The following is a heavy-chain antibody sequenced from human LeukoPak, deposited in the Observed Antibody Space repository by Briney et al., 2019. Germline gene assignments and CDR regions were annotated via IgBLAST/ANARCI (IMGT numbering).Heavy chain of an antibody. Sequence: GGSLRLSCAASGFTFSSYSMNWVRQAPGKGLEWVSSISSSSSYIYYADSVKGRFTISRDNAKNSLYLQMNSLRAEDTAVYYCARNALYYDSSGYYYEIDYWGQGTLVTVSS. D-gene: IGHD3-22*01. CDR1: GFTFSSYS. CDR2: ISSSSSYI. CDR3: ARNALYYDSSGYYYEIDY. J-gene: IGHJ4*02. V-gene: IGHV3-21*01.